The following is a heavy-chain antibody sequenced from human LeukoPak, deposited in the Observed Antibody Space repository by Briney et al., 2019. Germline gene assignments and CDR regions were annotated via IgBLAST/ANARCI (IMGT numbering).Heavy chain of an antibody. D-gene: IGHD3-10*01. J-gene: IGHJ4*02. CDR1: GGSISPLY. Sequence: SETLSLTCTVSGGSISPLYWGWIRQPPGKGLEFIGYIYYSGTTNYNPSLRSRVTLSVDTSKNQFSMKLSSVTAADTAVYYCARGGVAAKYYFDYWGPGTLVTVSS. CDR2: IYYSGTT. V-gene: IGHV4-59*11. CDR3: ARGGVAAKYYFDY.